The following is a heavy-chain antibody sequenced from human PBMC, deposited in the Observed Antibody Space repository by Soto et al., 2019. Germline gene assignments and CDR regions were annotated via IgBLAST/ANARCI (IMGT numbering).Heavy chain of an antibody. CDR1: GFTFINYA. V-gene: IGHV3-23*01. D-gene: IGHD3-16*01. Sequence: EVQVLESGGGLVQPGGSLRLSCAGSGFTFINYAMNWVRQAPGKGLEWVSSISGGGDAAFFPDSVRGRFTISRDNSKNTVTRQMTNLGVDDTAVYFCARKILGSSSRTKYWYFDVWGRGTLVTVSS. CDR2: ISGGGDAA. CDR3: ARKILGSSSRTKYWYFDV. J-gene: IGHJ2*01.